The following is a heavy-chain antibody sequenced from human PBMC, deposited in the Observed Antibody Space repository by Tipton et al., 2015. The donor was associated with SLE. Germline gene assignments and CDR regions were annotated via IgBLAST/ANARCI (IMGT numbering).Heavy chain of an antibody. CDR3: AREGSARGGDAFDI. Sequence: TLSLTCTVSGGSISSYYWSWIRQPPGKGLEWIGYIYYSGSTNYNPSLKGRVTISVDTSKNQFSLKLSSVTAADTAVYYCAREGSARGGDAFDIWGQGTMVTGSS. CDR2: IYYSGST. CDR1: GGSISSYY. D-gene: IGHD3-16*01. V-gene: IGHV4-59*01. J-gene: IGHJ3*02.